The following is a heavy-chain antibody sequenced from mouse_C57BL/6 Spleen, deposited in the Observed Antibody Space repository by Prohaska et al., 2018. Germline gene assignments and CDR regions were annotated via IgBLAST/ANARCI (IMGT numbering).Heavy chain of an antibody. D-gene: IGHD6-1*01. CDR3: VKATIWYGYYFDY. V-gene: IGHV9-1*01. CDR2: IYADTGEP. Sequence: QIQLVQSGPELKQPGESVKLSCRASVYTFTEYPMHCVKQAAGKDFKQLGMIYADTGEPTYAEEFKGRVAYSLETSASTAYVQINNLNNEDAATYFCVKATIWYGYYFDYWGQGTTLSVSS. CDR1: VYTFTEYP. J-gene: IGHJ2*01.